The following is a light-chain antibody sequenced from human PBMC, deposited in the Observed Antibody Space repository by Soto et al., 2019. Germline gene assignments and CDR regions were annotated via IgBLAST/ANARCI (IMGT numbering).Light chain of an antibody. CDR1: QSVSSN. J-gene: IGKJ1*01. CDR2: GAS. V-gene: IGKV3-15*01. CDR3: QQYNNWPGT. Sequence: EIVMTQSPATLSVSPGERATLSCRASQSVSSNVAWYQQKPGQAPRLLIYGASTRATGIPARFSGSGSGTEFTRTISSMTVEDFAVYYCQQYNNWPGTFGQGNKVEIK.